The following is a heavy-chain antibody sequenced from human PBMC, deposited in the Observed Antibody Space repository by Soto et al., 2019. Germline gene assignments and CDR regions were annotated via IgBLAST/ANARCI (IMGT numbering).Heavy chain of an antibody. CDR3: ARVPFGSNGVTYFDY. Sequence: QVQLQESGPGLVKPSQTLSLTCTVSGGSISSGGYYWSWIRRHPGKGLEWIGYIYYSGSTYYNPSLKSRVTISVDTSKNQVSLKLTSVTAADTAVYYCARVPFGSNGVTYFDYWGQGTLGTVSS. CDR2: IYYSGST. V-gene: IGHV4-31*03. J-gene: IGHJ4*02. D-gene: IGHD1-26*01. CDR1: GGSISSGGYY.